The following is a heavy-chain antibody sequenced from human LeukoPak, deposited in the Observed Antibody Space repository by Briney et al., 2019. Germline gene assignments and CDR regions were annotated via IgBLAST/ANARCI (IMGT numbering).Heavy chain of an antibody. CDR3: ASQSGAAAGTYNWFDP. Sequence: SETLSLTCAVYDESFSGYYLGWIRQPPGKGLEWIGDISHSGSTNYNPSLKSRVTVSVDTSKNQFSLKLSSVTAADTAVYYCASQSGAAAGTYNWFDPWGQGTLVTVSS. J-gene: IGHJ5*02. V-gene: IGHV4-34*01. CDR1: DESFSGYY. CDR2: ISHSGST. D-gene: IGHD6-13*01.